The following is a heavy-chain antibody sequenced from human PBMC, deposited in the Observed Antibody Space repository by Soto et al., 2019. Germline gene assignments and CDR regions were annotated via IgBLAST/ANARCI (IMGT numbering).Heavy chain of an antibody. CDR3: GGFHSTVVTSLDI. CDR2: IYHTVNT. V-gene: IGHV4-59*01. D-gene: IGHD4-17*01. J-gene: IGHJ3*02. CDR1: GISIGSDF. Sequence: SETLSLPCSVSGISIGSDFWSWIRQAPGKWTELVGYIYHTVNTNYNRALKSRVSISMDTSENQLYLKMSSETAADTAVYYCGGFHSTVVTSLDILGQGXMVTV.